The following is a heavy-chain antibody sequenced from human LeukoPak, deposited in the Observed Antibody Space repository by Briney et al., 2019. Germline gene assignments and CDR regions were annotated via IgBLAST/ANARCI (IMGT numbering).Heavy chain of an antibody. J-gene: IGHJ5*01. Sequence: ASVRVSCKASGYTFTGYYIHWVRQAPGQGLEWMGWINPESGGTNHAQKFQGRVTMTRDTSISTTYMELNSLRFDDTAVYYCARVYSDHVWGRADWFDSWGQGTLVAVSS. D-gene: IGHD3-16*01. V-gene: IGHV1-2*02. CDR3: ARVYSDHVWGRADWFDS. CDR2: INPESGGT. CDR1: GYTFTGYY.